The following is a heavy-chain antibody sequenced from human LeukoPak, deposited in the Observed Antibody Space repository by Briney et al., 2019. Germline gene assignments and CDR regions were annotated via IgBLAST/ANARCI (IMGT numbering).Heavy chain of an antibody. CDR2: INPDGTTT. J-gene: IGHJ3*02. CDR1: GFTFSNYW. V-gene: IGHV3-74*01. Sequence: GGSLRLSCAASGFTFSNYWMHWVRQAPGKGLVWVSHINPDGTTTTYADSVKGRFTISRDNAKNTLYLQMNSLRAEDTAVYYCADPSADAFDIWGQGTMVTVPS. CDR3: ADPSADAFDI.